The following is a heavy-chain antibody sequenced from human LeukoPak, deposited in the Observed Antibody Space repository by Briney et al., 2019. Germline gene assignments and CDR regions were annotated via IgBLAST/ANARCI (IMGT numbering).Heavy chain of an antibody. D-gene: IGHD3-10*01. Sequence: GGSLRLSCAASGFTFSSYEMNWVRQAPGKGLEWVSYISSSGSTIYYADSVKGRFTISRDNSKNTLYLQMNSLRAEDTAVYYCAKDGDDYYGSGSYSDYWGQGTLVTVSS. J-gene: IGHJ4*02. CDR1: GFTFSSYE. CDR3: AKDGDDYYGSGSYSDY. CDR2: ISSSGSTI. V-gene: IGHV3-48*03.